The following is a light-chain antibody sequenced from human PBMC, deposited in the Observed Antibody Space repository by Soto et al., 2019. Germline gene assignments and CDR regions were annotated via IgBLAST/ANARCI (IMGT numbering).Light chain of an antibody. Sequence: QSALTQPASVSGSPGQSITISCTGTSSDVGGYNYVSWYQQHPGKAPKLMIYDXXXXXXXXXXXXXXXKSGNTASLTISGXXXXDEADYXCSSYTSSSTLLYVFGTGTKVTVL. V-gene: IGLV2-14*01. CDR2: DXX. CDR1: SSDVGGYNY. J-gene: IGLJ1*01. CDR3: SSYTSSSTLLYV.